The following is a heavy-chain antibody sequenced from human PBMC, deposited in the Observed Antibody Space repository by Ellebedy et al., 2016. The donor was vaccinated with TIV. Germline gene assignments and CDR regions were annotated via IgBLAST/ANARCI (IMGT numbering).Heavy chain of an antibody. Sequence: GGSLRLSCAASGFTFTTYYMSWVRQAPGKGLEWVANIKQDGGEKYYVDSVKGRFTISRDNAKNSLYLQMNSLRAEDTAVYYCAIAVAGTIVWFDPWGQGILVTVSS. CDR3: AIAVAGTIVWFDP. J-gene: IGHJ5*02. CDR2: IKQDGGEK. V-gene: IGHV3-7*03. CDR1: GFTFTTYY. D-gene: IGHD6-19*01.